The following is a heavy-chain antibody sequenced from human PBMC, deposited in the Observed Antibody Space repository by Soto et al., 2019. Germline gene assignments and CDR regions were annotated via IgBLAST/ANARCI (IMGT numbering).Heavy chain of an antibody. CDR1: GFTFSSYG. J-gene: IGHJ6*02. V-gene: IGHV3-33*01. CDR3: AREDYDILTGEYYYGMDV. Sequence: GGSLRLSCAASGFTFSSYGMHWVRQAPGKGLEWVAVIWYDGSNKYYADSVKGRFTISRDNSKNTLYLQMNSLRAEDTAVYYCAREDYDILTGEYYYGMDVWGQGTTVTVSS. D-gene: IGHD3-9*01. CDR2: IWYDGSNK.